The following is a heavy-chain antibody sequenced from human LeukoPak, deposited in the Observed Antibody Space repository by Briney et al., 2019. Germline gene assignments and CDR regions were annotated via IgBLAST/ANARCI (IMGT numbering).Heavy chain of an antibody. Sequence: NPSETLSLTCAVYGGSFSGYYWSWIRQPPGKGREWIGEINHIESTNYNPSLKSRVTISVDTSKNQFSLKLSSVTAADTAVYYCARGSYYYGSGSYYNQGAPLNWFDPWGQGTLVTVSS. CDR3: ARGSYYYGSGSYYNQGAPLNWFDP. CDR1: GGSFSGYY. V-gene: IGHV4-34*01. CDR2: INHIEST. D-gene: IGHD3-10*01. J-gene: IGHJ5*02.